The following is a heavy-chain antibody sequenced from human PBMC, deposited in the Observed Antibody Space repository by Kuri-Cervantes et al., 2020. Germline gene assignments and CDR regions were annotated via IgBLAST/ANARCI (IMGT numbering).Heavy chain of an antibody. Sequence: GESLKISCAASGFTFSSYGMHWVRQAPGKGLEWVAVIWYDGSNKYYADSVKGRFTISRDNSKNTLNLQMNSLRAEDTAVYYCARDRYSSGWSGDYYYYYGMDVWGQGTTVTVSS. V-gene: IGHV3-33*01. J-gene: IGHJ6*02. CDR3: ARDRYSSGWSGDYYYYYGMDV. CDR2: IWYDGSNK. D-gene: IGHD6-19*01. CDR1: GFTFSSYG.